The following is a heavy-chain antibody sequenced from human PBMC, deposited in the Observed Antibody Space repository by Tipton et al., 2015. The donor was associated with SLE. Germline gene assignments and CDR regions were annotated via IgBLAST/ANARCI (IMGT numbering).Heavy chain of an antibody. J-gene: IGHJ6*03. CDR2: ISHDVSGK. V-gene: IGHV3-33*01. CDR3: ARHSRNADYMDV. D-gene: IGHD3-22*01. Sequence: SLRLSCAASGFTFSTHGIHWVRQAPGKGLEWVAVISHDVSGKLYADSVKGRFTISRDNSKNTFYLQMNSLRAEDSAVYYCARHSRNADYMDVWGKGTTVTVSS. CDR1: GFTFSTHG.